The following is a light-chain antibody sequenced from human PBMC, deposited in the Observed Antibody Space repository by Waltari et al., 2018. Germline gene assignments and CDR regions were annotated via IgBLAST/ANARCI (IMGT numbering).Light chain of an antibody. Sequence: DLQMTQSPSSLSASVGDTVTITCRASQSIRSYLNWYQQKPGKAPKLLIYAASTLLSGVPSRFSGSGSGTDFTLTISSLLPEDYATYYCQQTYIAPRTFGQETKLEIK. CDR2: AAS. J-gene: IGKJ2*02. CDR3: QQTYIAPRT. V-gene: IGKV1-39*01. CDR1: QSIRSY.